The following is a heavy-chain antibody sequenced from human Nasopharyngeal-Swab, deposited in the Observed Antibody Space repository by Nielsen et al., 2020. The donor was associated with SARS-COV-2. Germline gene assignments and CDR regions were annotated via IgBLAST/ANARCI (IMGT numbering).Heavy chain of an antibody. CDR1: GFTFSTYA. D-gene: IGHD4-17*01. CDR2: ISGSGGST. Sequence: GGSLRLSCAASGFTFSTYAMNWVRQAPGKGLEWVSAISGSGGSTYYADSVKGRFTISRDNSKNTLYLQMNSLRAEDTAVYYCAKPYGDFPRDFDYWGQGTLVTVSS. J-gene: IGHJ4*02. V-gene: IGHV3-23*01. CDR3: AKPYGDFPRDFDY.